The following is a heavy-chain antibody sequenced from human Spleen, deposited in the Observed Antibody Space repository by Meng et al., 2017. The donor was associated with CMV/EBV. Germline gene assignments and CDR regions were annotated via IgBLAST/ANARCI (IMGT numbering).Heavy chain of an antibody. D-gene: IGHD6-6*01. V-gene: IGHV3-23*04. CDR1: GFPFSSYA. CDR3: AFRFYSSSPDY. Sequence: EGQSVESGGALVQPWGSRRPSLQASGFPFSSYAMSWGRQAPGKGLEWVSAISGSGGSTYYADSVKGRFTISRDNSKNTLYLQMNSLRAEDTAVYYCAFRFYSSSPDYWGQGTLVTVSS. CDR2: ISGSGGST. J-gene: IGHJ4*02.